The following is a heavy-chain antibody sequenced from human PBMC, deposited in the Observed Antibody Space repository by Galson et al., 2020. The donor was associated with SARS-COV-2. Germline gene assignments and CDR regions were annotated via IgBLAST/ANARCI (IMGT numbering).Heavy chain of an antibody. D-gene: IGHD1-26*01. CDR3: ARDSDTGSYGLGDY. J-gene: IGHJ4*02. Sequence: LSLTCVASGFTFSFYAIHWVRPAPGKGLEWVAVISYEGANKYYADSVKGRFTISRDNSRNTLYLQMNSLRAEDTAVYYCARDSDTGSYGLGDYWGQGTLVTVSP. CDR2: ISYEGANK. CDR1: GFTFSFYA. V-gene: IGHV3-30*01.